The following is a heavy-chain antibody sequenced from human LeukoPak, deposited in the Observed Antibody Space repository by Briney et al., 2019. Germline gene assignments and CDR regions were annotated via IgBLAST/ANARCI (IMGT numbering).Heavy chain of an antibody. Sequence: ASVKVSCKASGYTFTSYDINWVRQATGQGLEGMGWMNPNSGNTGYAQKFQGRVTMTRNTSISTAYLELSSLRSEDTAVYYCARKYIISWLRDHNWFDPWGQGTLVTVSS. J-gene: IGHJ5*02. CDR3: ARKYIISWLRDHNWFDP. V-gene: IGHV1-8*01. CDR1: GYTFTSYD. D-gene: IGHD6-13*01. CDR2: MNPNSGNT.